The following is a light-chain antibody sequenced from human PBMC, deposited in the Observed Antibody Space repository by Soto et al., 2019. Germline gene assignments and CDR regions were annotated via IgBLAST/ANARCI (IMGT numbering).Light chain of an antibody. V-gene: IGLV2-14*01. Sequence: QSVLTQPASVSGSPGQSITISCTGTSSDVGGYDYVSWYQQHPGKAPKLMIFEVTNRPSGVSNRFSGSKSGNTASLTISGLRAEDEADYYCSSFRSTSTLPYVFGTGTNVTVL. CDR3: SSFRSTSTLPYV. J-gene: IGLJ1*01. CDR1: SSDVGGYDY. CDR2: EVT.